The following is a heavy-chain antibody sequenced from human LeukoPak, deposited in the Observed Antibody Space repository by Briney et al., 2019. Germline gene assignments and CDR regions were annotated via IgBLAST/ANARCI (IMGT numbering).Heavy chain of an antibody. CDR2: INHSGST. D-gene: IGHD3-10*01. Sequence: SETLSLTCAVYGGSFSGYYWSWIRQPPGKGLEWIGEINHSGSTNYNPSLKSRVTISVDTSKNQFSLKLSSVTAADTAVYYCARHTPPSYGSGSYIDYWGQGTLVTVSS. CDR1: GGSFSGYY. J-gene: IGHJ4*02. V-gene: IGHV4-34*01. CDR3: ARHTPPSYGSGSYIDY.